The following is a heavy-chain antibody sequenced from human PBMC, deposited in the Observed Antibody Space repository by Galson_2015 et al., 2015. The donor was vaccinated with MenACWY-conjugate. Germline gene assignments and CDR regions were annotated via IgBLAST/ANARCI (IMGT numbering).Heavy chain of an antibody. CDR3: ARVRAQYGSGSFYSSSMSSYYYYYIDV. D-gene: IGHD3-10*01. V-gene: IGHV3-7*01. J-gene: IGHJ6*03. CDR1: GFTFSNYW. Sequence: SLRLSCAASGFTFSNYWMTWVRQAPGKGLEWVANIKQDGSDKYYVDSMKGRFTISRDNAKNSLYLQMNSLRAEDTAVYYCARVRAQYGSGSFYSSSMSSYYYYYIDVWGKGTAVTVSS. CDR2: IKQDGSDK.